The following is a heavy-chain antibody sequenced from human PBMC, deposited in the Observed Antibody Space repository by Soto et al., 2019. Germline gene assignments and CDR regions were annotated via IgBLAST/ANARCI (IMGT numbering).Heavy chain of an antibody. CDR3: ARRGSGSYYDY. V-gene: IGHV3-23*01. D-gene: IGHD1-26*01. J-gene: IGHJ4*02. Sequence: EVQLLEFGGGLVQPGGSLRLSCAASGFTFSSYAMRWVRQAPVKGLEWVSAISGSADSTYYADSVKGRFTISRDNSKNTLYLQMNSLRAEDTAVYYCARRGSGSYYDYWGQGTLVTVSS. CDR2: ISGSADST. CDR1: GFTFSSYA.